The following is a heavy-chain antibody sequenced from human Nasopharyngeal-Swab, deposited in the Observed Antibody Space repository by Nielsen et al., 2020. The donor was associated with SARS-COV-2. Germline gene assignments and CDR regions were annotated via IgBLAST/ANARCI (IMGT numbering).Heavy chain of an antibody. Sequence: SVKVSCKASGFTFTSSAMQWVRQARGQRLEWIGWIVVGSGNTNYAQKLQERVTITRDMSTSTAYMELSSLRSEDTAVYYCAAGATIRASYYYYYYMDVWGKGTTVTVSS. CDR1: GFTFTSSA. J-gene: IGHJ6*03. D-gene: IGHD3-9*01. CDR2: IVVGSGNT. CDR3: AAGATIRASYYYYYYMDV. V-gene: IGHV1-58*02.